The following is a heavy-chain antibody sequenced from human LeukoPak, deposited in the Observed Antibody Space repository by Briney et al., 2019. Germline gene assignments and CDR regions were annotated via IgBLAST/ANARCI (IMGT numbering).Heavy chain of an antibody. J-gene: IGHJ4*02. CDR2: IYSGGST. V-gene: IGHV3-53*01. D-gene: IGHD1-26*01. CDR1: GFTFNNYA. CDR3: ARSPSAGEIDY. Sequence: GGSLRLSCAASGFTFNNYAMNWVRQAPGKGLEWVSVIYSGGSTYYADSVKGRFTISRDNSKNTLYLQMNSLRAEDTAVYYCARSPSAGEIDYWGQGTLVTVSS.